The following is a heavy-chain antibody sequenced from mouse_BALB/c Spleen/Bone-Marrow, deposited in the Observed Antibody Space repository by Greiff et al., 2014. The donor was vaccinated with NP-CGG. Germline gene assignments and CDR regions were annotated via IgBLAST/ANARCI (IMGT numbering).Heavy chain of an antibody. V-gene: IGHV1-80*01. CDR3: ARLDGYYPYYAMDY. Sequence: QVQLKESGAELVRPGSSVKISCKASGYAFSSYWMNWVKQRPGQGLEWIGQIYPGDDDTNYNGKFKGKATLTADKSSSTAYMQLSSLTSEDSAVYFCARLDGYYPYYAMDYWGQGTSVTVSS. CDR1: GYAFSSYW. CDR2: IYPGDDDT. J-gene: IGHJ4*01. D-gene: IGHD2-3*01.